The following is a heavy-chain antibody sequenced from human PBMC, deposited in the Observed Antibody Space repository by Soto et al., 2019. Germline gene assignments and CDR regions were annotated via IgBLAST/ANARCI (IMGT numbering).Heavy chain of an antibody. CDR3: ARVYCGGDCYSAYYYGMDV. Sequence: GESLKISCKGSGYSFTSYWISWVRQSPGKGLEWMGRIDPSDSYTNYSPACQGHVTISADKSISTAYLQWSSLKASDTAMYYCARVYCGGDCYSAYYYGMDVWGQGTTVTVSS. J-gene: IGHJ6*02. D-gene: IGHD2-21*02. CDR1: GYSFTSYW. CDR2: IDPSDSYT. V-gene: IGHV5-10-1*01.